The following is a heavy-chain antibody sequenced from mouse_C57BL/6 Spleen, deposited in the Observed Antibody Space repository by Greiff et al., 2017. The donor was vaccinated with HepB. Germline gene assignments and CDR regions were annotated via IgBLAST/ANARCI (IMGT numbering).Heavy chain of an antibody. Sequence: QVQLQQPGAELVKPGASVKLSCKASGYTFTSYWMQWVKQRPGQGLEWIGEIDPSDSYTNYNQKFKGKATLTVDTSSSTAYMQLSSLTSEDSAVYYCAVPAMDYWGQGTSVTVSS. J-gene: IGHJ4*01. CDR2: IDPSDSYT. V-gene: IGHV1-50*01. CDR3: AVPAMDY. CDR1: GYTFTSYW.